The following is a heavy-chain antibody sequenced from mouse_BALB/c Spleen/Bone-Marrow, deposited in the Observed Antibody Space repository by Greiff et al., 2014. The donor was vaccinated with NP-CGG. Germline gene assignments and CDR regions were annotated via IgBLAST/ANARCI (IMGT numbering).Heavy chain of an antibody. Sequence: EVQLQQSGAELVKSGASVKLSRTASGFNIKDTYMHWVKQRPEQGLEWIGRIDPANGSTKYDPKFQGKATITADTSSNTAYLQLSSLTSEDTAVYYCARYYYGTLLDYWGQGTTLTVSS. D-gene: IGHD1-1*01. CDR3: ARYYYGTLLDY. V-gene: IGHV14-3*02. CDR2: IDPANGST. CDR1: GFNIKDTY. J-gene: IGHJ2*01.